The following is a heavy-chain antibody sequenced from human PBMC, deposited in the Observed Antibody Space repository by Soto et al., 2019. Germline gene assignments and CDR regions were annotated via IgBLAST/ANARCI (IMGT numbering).Heavy chain of an antibody. V-gene: IGHV3-23*01. CDR3: AKDLGATSLFTSYDSVLGSNPLHY. J-gene: IGHJ4*02. CDR1: GFPFSSYA. Sequence: PGGSLILSCAASGFPFSSYAMSWVRQAPGKGLEWVSAISGSGGSTYYADSVKGRFTISRDNSKNTLYLQMNSLRAEDTAVEYCAKDLGATSLFTSYDSVLGSNPLHYWGRGT. D-gene: IGHD3-16*01. CDR2: ISGSGGST.